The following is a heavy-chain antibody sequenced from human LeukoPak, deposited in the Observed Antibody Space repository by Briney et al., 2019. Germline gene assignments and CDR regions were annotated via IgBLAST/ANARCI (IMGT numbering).Heavy chain of an antibody. Sequence: ASVKVSCKASGGTFSSYAISWVRQAPGQGLEWMGRIIPILGIANYAQKFQGRVTITADKSTSTAYMELSSLRSEDTAVYYCARSGDHYYDSSGYPYRGQGTLVTVSS. CDR2: IIPILGIA. V-gene: IGHV1-69*04. CDR3: ARSGDHYYDSSGYPY. J-gene: IGHJ4*02. D-gene: IGHD3-22*01. CDR1: GGTFSSYA.